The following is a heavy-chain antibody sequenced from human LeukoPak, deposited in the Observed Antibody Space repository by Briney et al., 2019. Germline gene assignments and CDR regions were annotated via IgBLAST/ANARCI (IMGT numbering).Heavy chain of an antibody. CDR3: ARDGQIAAAGKSREIGTNYNWFDP. CDR2: ISAYNGNT. CDR1: GYTFTSYG. V-gene: IGHV1-18*01. Sequence: ASVKVSCKASGYTFTSYGISWVRQAPGQGLEWMGWISAYNGNTNYAQKLQGGVTMTTDTSTSTAYMELRSLRSDDTAVYYCARDGQIAAAGKSREIGTNYNWFDPWGQGTLVTVSS. J-gene: IGHJ5*02. D-gene: IGHD6-13*01.